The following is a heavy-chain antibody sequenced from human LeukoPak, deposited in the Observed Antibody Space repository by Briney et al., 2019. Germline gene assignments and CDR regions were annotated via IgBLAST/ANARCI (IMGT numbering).Heavy chain of an antibody. CDR1: GGSISSHY. CDR3: ARDKGYGSGNYYYYGMDV. CDR2: IYYSGST. D-gene: IGHD3-10*01. V-gene: IGHV4-59*11. J-gene: IGHJ6*02. Sequence: SETLSLTCTVSGGSISSHYWSWIRQPPGKGLECIGNIYYSGSTRYNSSLKSRVTTSVDKSKNQFSLKLRSVTAADTAVYYCARDKGYGSGNYYYYGMDVWGQGTTVTVSS.